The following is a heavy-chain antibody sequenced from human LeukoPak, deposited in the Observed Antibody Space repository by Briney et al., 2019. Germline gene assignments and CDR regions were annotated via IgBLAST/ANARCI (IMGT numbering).Heavy chain of an antibody. CDR3: AKDQAADDPDFYYGMDV. D-gene: IGHD6-13*01. Sequence: GGSLRLSCAASGFXFSMHAISWVRQAPGKGLEWVSAISGSGGSTSYADSVKGRFTISRDNSKSTLYLQMNSLRAEDSAVYYCAKDQAADDPDFYYGMDVWGQGTTVTVSS. CDR1: GFXFSMHA. V-gene: IGHV3-23*01. CDR2: ISGSGGST. J-gene: IGHJ6*02.